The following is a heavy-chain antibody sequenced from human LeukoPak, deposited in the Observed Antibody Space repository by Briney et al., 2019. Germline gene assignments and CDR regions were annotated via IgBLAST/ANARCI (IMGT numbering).Heavy chain of an antibody. CDR3: ASSRIVGATSGAFDI. D-gene: IGHD1-26*01. V-gene: IGHV1-69*06. J-gene: IGHJ3*02. Sequence: ASVKVSCKASGGTFSSYAISWVRQAPGQGLEWMGRIIPIFGTANYAQKFQGRVTITADKSTSTAYMGLSSLRSEDTAVYYCASSRIVGATSGAFDIWGQGTMVTVSS. CDR2: IIPIFGTA. CDR1: GGTFSSYA.